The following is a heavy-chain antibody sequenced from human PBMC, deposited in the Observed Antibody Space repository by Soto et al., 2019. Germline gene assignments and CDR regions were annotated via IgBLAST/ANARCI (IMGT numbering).Heavy chain of an antibody. CDR3: ARAPEAYYDFWSGYGPNYYYGMDV. D-gene: IGHD3-3*01. J-gene: IGHJ6*02. V-gene: IGHV1-8*01. Sequence: GASVKVSCKASGYTFTSYDINWVRQATGQGLEYLGWMNPNSGNTGYVQKFQGRVTITRDTSASTAYMELSSLRSEDTAVYYCARAPEAYYDFWSGYGPNYYYGMDVWGQGTTVTVSS. CDR1: GYTFTSYD. CDR2: MNPNSGNT.